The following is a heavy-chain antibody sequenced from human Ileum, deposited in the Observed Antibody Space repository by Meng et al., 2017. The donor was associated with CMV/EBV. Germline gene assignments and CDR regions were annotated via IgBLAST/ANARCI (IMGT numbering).Heavy chain of an antibody. V-gene: IGHV3-66*02. CDR2: IFTDGVT. Sequence: GESLKISCAASGFTFSDYYMSWIRQAPGKGLEWVSLIFTDGVTYYADSVKGRFTIFRDNSKNTLNLQMNGLGPEDTAVYYCTRGYSGSSGWGQGTLVTVSS. D-gene: IGHD4-11*01. CDR3: TRGYSGSSG. CDR1: GFTFSDYY. J-gene: IGHJ4*02.